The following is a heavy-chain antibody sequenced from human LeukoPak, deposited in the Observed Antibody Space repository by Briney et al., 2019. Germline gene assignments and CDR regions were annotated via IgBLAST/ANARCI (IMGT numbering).Heavy chain of an antibody. CDR1: GGSFSGYY. Sequence: SETLSLTCAVYGGSFSGYYWSWIRQPPGKGLEWVGEINHSGSTNYNPSLKSRVTISVDTSKNQFSLKLSSVTAADTAVYYCASYAWGVDVWGQGTTVTVSS. J-gene: IGHJ6*02. D-gene: IGHD3-16*01. CDR2: INHSGST. CDR3: ASYAWGVDV. V-gene: IGHV4-34*01.